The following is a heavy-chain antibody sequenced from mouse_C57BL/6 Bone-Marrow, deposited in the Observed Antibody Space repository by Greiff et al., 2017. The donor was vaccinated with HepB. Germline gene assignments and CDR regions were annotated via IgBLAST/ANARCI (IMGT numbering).Heavy chain of an antibody. CDR1: GYSITSGYY. D-gene: IGHD2-12*01. CDR2: ISYDGSN. V-gene: IGHV3-6*01. Sequence: DVKLQESGPGLVKPSQSLSLTCSVTGYSITSGYYWNWIRQFPGNKLEWMGYISYDGSNNYNPSLKNRISITRDTSKNQFFLKLNSVTTEDTATYYCARGRRGYYYAMDYWGQGTSVTVSS. CDR3: ARGRRGYYYAMDY. J-gene: IGHJ4*01.